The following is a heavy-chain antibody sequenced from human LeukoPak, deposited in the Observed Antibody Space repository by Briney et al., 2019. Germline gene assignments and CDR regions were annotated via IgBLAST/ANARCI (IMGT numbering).Heavy chain of an antibody. CDR1: GFIFSSYA. CDR3: ARELTSTYYFDY. Sequence: GGSLRLSCAASGFIFSSYAMSWVRQAPGKGLKWVSTISGSGGSTYYADSVKGRFTISRDNSKNTVYLQMNSLRPEDTAVYYCARELTSTYYFDYWGQGTLVTVSS. CDR2: ISGSGGST. J-gene: IGHJ4*02. V-gene: IGHV3-23*01.